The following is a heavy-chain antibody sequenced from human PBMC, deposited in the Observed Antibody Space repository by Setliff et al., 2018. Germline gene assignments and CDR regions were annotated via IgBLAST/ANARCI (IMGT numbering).Heavy chain of an antibody. CDR3: ASCRYQVPYDY. D-gene: IGHD2-2*01. CDR2: IYYSGSTS. J-gene: IGHJ4*02. CDR1: GGSISSGGYY. V-gene: IGHV4-31*03. Sequence: SETLSLTCTVSGGSISSGGYYWSWIRQHPGKGLEWIGYIYYSGSTSYYNPSLKSRVTISVDTSKNQFSLNLNSVTAADTGVYYCASCRYQVPYDYWGQGILVTVSS.